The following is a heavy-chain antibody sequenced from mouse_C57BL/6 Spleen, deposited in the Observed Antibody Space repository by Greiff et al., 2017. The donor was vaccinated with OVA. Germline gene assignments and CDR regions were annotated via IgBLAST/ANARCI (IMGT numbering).Heavy chain of an antibody. D-gene: IGHD3-3*01. CDR1: GYAFTNYL. CDR3: AREGGDGYFDY. J-gene: IGHJ2*01. CDR2: INPGSGGT. V-gene: IGHV1-54*01. Sequence: QVQLQQSGAELVRPGTSVKVSCKASGYAFTNYLIEWVKQRPGQGLEWIGVINPGSGGTNYNEKFKGKATLTADKSSSTDYMQLSSLTSEDSAVYFCAREGGDGYFDYWGQGTTLTVSS.